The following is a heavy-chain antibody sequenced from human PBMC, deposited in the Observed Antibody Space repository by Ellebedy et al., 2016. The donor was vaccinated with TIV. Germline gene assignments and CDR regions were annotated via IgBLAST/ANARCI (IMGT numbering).Heavy chain of an antibody. CDR2: ISNTGTT. Sequence: SETLSLTXSVSGGSINIKHYYWGWIRQPPGKGLEWIGAISNTGTTHYNESLKSRVTLSVDTSKNQFSLKLTSVTATDTAVYYCARHGQFDYWGQGTLVIVSS. CDR3: ARHGQFDY. CDR1: GGSINIKHYY. V-gene: IGHV4-39*01. J-gene: IGHJ4*02.